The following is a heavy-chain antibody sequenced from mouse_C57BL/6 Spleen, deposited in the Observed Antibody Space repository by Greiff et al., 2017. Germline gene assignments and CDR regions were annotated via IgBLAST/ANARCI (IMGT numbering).Heavy chain of an antibody. Sequence: VQLQQSGPELVKPGASVKISCKASGYTFTDYYMNWVKQSHGKSLEWIGDINPNNGGTSYNQKFKGKATLTVDKSSSTAYMELRSLTSEDSAVYYCARKKAYYSNYGVFAYWGQGTLVTVSA. V-gene: IGHV1-26*01. J-gene: IGHJ3*01. CDR3: ARKKAYYSNYGVFAY. CDR2: INPNNGGT. CDR1: GYTFTDYY. D-gene: IGHD2-5*01.